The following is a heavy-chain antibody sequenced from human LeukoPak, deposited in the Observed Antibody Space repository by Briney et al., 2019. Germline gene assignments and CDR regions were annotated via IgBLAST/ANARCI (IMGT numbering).Heavy chain of an antibody. CDR3: ARDPDFSAFDI. CDR1: GFTFSSYS. V-gene: IGHV3-48*01. J-gene: IGHJ3*02. Sequence: GGSLRLSCAASGFTFSSYSMNWVRQAPGKGLECVSYISSSRSTIYYADSVKGRFTISRDNAKNSLYLQMNSLRAEDTAVYYCARDPDFSAFDIWGQGTLVTVSS. CDR2: ISSSRSTI. D-gene: IGHD4-11*01.